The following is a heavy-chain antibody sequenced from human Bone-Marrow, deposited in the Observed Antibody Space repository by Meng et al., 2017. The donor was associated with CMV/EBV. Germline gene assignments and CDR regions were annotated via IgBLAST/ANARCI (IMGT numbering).Heavy chain of an antibody. J-gene: IGHJ4*02. CDR2: IIPIFGTA. CDR1: GGTFSSYA. V-gene: IGHV1-69*05. D-gene: IGHD6-13*01. CDR3: ARGKNLAAAGFGY. Sequence: SVKVSCKASGGTFSSYAISWVRQAPGQGLEWMGGIIPIFGTANYAQKFQGRVTITTEESTSTAYMELSSLRSEDTAVYYCARGKNLAAAGFGYWGQGTLVTVSS.